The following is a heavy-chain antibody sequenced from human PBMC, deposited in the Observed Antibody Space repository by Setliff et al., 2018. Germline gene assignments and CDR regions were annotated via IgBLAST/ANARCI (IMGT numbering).Heavy chain of an antibody. CDR2: IDPRDDFT. CDR1: GYSFSDFY. Sequence: ASVKVSCKAPGYSFSDFYMHWVRQVPGEGLEALGRIDPRDDFTVYAERFKDRLTITADTSTDTSYMEMSSLRFEDTAVYYCAIDYGPTGTPYHWGQGTPVTV. V-gene: IGHV1-69-2*01. J-gene: IGHJ4*02. D-gene: IGHD1-1*01. CDR3: AIDYGPTGTPYH.